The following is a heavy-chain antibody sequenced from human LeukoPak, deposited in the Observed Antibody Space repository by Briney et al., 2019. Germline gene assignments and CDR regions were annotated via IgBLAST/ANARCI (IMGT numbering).Heavy chain of an antibody. J-gene: IGHJ5*02. CDR3: ATHCSGVSCYGSDGP. V-gene: IGHV1-18*01. CDR2: ISAFNSDT. CDR1: GHAFPGSG. D-gene: IGHD2-15*01. Sequence: ASVRVSCKASGHAFPGSGISWVRQAPGQGLEWMGWISAFNSDTNYAHEFHGRVTMTTDTPTSTAYMELRSLRSDDTAVYYCATHCSGVSCYGSDGPWGQGTLVTVSS.